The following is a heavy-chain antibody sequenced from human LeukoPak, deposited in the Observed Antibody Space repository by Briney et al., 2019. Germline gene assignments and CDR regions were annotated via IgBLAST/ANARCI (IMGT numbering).Heavy chain of an antibody. D-gene: IGHD5-12*01. V-gene: IGHV1-2*02. CDR1: GSTFTGYY. J-gene: IGHJ4*02. CDR3: ARDRPCVGIVATSMYYFDH. CDR2: INPESGGA. Sequence: ASVKVSCKPSGSTFTGYYINWVRQAPGQGLEGMGWINPESGGANYAQKFQDRVTMTSDTSIDTTYMELSTLRSDDTAVYYCARDRPCVGIVATSMYYFDHWGQGTLVTVPS.